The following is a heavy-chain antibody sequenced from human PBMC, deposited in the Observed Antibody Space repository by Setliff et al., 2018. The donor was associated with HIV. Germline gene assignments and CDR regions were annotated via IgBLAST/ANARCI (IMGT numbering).Heavy chain of an antibody. Sequence: SETLSLTCTVSGGSIRSSSYYWGWIRQPPGKGLEWIGSIYYSGRTYYNPSLRSRVTISMDTSKNQFSLKLNSVTAADTAVYYCARAMGGSRTDFDYWGQGTLVTVS. D-gene: IGHD1-26*01. CDR2: IYYSGRT. CDR3: ARAMGGSRTDFDY. CDR1: GGSIRSSSYY. V-gene: IGHV4-39*07. J-gene: IGHJ4*02.